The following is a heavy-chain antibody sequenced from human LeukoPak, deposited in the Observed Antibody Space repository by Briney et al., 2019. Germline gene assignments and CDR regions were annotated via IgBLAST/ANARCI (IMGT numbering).Heavy chain of an antibody. Sequence: PSQTLSLTCTVSGGSISSGGYYWSWIRQHPGKGLEWIGYIYYSGSTYYNPSLKSRVTISVDTSKNQFSLKLSSVTAADTAVYYCARATDYYDSSLYFDYWGQGTLVTVSS. J-gene: IGHJ4*02. CDR2: IYYSGST. D-gene: IGHD3-22*01. CDR3: ARATDYYDSSLYFDY. V-gene: IGHV4-31*03. CDR1: GGSISSGGYY.